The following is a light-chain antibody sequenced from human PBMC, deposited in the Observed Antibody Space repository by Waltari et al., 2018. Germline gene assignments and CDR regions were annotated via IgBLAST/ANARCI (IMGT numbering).Light chain of an antibody. CDR2: DAS. CDR1: QSVTTK. V-gene: IGKV3D-15*01. Sequence: EIVLTQSPATLSVSPGARATLPCRASQSVTTKLAWYQQKPGQAPRLLIYDASTRATGIPARFSGSGSGTEFTLTISSLQPEDFAVYYCQQYNNWPPLTFGGGTKVEIK. J-gene: IGKJ4*01. CDR3: QQYNNWPPLT.